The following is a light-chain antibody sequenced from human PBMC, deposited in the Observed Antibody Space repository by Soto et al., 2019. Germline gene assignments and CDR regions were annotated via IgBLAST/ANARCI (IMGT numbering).Light chain of an antibody. CDR3: SSFTSSNTLFV. CDR1: SSDIGGYKY. J-gene: IGLJ1*01. V-gene: IGLV2-14*01. CDR2: EVS. Sequence: QSALAQPASVSGSTGLSITLSCTGSSSDIGGYKYVSWYQQHPGKAPKLMIYEVSNRPSGVSNRFSGSKSANTASLTISGLQAEDEAHYYCSSFTSSNTLFVFGTGTKVTVL.